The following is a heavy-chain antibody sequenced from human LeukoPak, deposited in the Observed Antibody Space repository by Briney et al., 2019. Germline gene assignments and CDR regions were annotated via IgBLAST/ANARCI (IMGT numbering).Heavy chain of an antibody. V-gene: IGHV3-49*04. J-gene: IGHJ4*02. CDR3: TRDQTPYY. CDR1: GFTFGDYA. Sequence: GGSLRLSCTASGFTFGDYAMTWVRQAPGKGLEWVGFIRSNLYGGTPEYATSVKGRFTISRDDSNSIAYLEMDSLKTDDTAVYYCTRDQTPYYWGQGTLVTVSS. CDR2: IRSNLYGGTP.